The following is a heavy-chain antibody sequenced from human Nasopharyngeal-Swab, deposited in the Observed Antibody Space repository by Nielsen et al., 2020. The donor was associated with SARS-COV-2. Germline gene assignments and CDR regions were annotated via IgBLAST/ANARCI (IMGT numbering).Heavy chain of an antibody. CDR1: GGSISSGSYY. J-gene: IGHJ6*03. CDR2: IYTSGST. CDR3: ARDGAWWGSSSSVYYYYYYMDV. Sequence: SETLSLTCTVSGGSISSGSYYWSWIRQPAGKGLEWIGRIYTSGSTNYNPSLKSRVTISVDTSKNQFSLKLSSVTAADTAVYYCARDGAWWGSSSSVYYYYYYMDVWGKGTTVTVSS. V-gene: IGHV4-61*02. D-gene: IGHD6-6*01.